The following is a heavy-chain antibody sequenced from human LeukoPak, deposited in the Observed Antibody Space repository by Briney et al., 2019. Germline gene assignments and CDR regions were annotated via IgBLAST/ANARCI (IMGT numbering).Heavy chain of an antibody. CDR3: ARGSRNSGSTHDFDY. V-gene: IGHV3-21*01. D-gene: IGHD3-10*01. CDR2: ISTSSSYI. Sequence: GGSLRLSCAASGFTFGSYSMNWVRQAPGKGLEWVSSISTSSSYIYYADSVKGRITISRDNARKSLYLQMNSLRAEDTAVYYCARGSRNSGSTHDFDYWGQGTLVTVSS. CDR1: GFTFGSYS. J-gene: IGHJ4*02.